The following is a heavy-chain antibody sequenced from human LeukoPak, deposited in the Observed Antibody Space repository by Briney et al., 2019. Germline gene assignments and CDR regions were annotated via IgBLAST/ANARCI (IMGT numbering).Heavy chain of an antibody. J-gene: IGHJ4*02. CDR3: AKRDYDFWSGYYSGVDY. V-gene: IGHV4-34*01. D-gene: IGHD3-3*01. CDR2: INHSGST. Sequence: SETLSLTCAVYGGSFSGYYWSWIRQPPGKRLEWIGEINHSGSTNYNPSLKSRVTISVDTSKNQFSLKLSSVTAADTAVYYCAKRDYDFWSGYYSGVDYWGQGTLVTVSS. CDR1: GGSFSGYY.